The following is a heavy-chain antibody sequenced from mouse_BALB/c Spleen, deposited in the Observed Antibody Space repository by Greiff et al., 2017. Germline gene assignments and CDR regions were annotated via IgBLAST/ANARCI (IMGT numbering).Heavy chain of an antibody. J-gene: IGHJ2*01. CDR3: ARVSYYYGPYYFDY. Sequence: VQLQQSGAELAKPGASVKMSCKASGYTFTSYWMHWVKQRPGQGLEWIGYINPSTGYTEYNQKFKDKATLTADKSSSTAYMQLSSLTSEDSAVYYCARVSYYYGPYYFDYWGQGTTLTVSS. V-gene: IGHV1-7*01. CDR1: GYTFTSYW. D-gene: IGHD1-1*01. CDR2: INPSTGYT.